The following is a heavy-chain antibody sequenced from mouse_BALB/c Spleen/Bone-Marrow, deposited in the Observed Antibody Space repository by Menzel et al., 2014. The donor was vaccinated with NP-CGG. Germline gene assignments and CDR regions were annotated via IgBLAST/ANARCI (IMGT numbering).Heavy chain of an antibody. CDR1: GFNITDTY. Sequence: EVKLLESGAELVKPGASVKLSCTASGFNITDTYMHWVKQRPEQGLEWIGRIDPANGNTKYDPKFQGKATITADTSSNTAYLQLSSLTSEDTAVYYCARNYSYGKSFAYWGQGTLVTVSA. V-gene: IGHV14-3*02. J-gene: IGHJ3*01. CDR2: IDPANGNT. D-gene: IGHD2-12*01. CDR3: ARNYSYGKSFAY.